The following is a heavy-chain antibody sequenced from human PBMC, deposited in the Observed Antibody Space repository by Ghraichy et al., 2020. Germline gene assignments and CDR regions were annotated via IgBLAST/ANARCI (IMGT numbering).Heavy chain of an antibody. CDR1: GFTFSSYW. CDR2: INSDGSSI. V-gene: IGHV3-74*01. D-gene: IGHD2-15*01. CDR3: ARGGPEDCSGCSCYAGDY. J-gene: IGHJ4*02. Sequence: GGSLRLSCAVSGFTFSSYWMHWVRQAPGKGLVWVSRINSDGSSISYADSVKGRFTFSRDNAKNTLYLQMNSLRADDTAVYYCARGGPEDCSGCSCYAGDYWGQGTLVTVSS.